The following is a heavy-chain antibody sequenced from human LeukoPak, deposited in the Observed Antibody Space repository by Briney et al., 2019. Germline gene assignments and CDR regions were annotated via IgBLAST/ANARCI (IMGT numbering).Heavy chain of an antibody. CDR3: ARRRLGYYSDY. D-gene: IGHD5-24*01. CDR2: INPRGST. V-gene: IGHV4-34*01. CDR1: AGSFSGYY. Sequence: PSETLSLTCGVYAGSFSGYYWSWIRQPPGKGLEWIGEINPRGSTNYNPSLKSRVTLSADTSKNQFSLTLNSVTAADTAVYYCARRRLGYYSDYCGQGTLVTVSS. J-gene: IGHJ4*02.